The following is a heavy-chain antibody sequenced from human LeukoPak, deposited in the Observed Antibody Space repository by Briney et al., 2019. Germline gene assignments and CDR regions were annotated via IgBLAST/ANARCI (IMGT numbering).Heavy chain of an antibody. CDR3: AKTHGVYDYYYMDV. CDR2: IQHYGSNK. Sequence: GGSLRLSCAASGFTFSSYGMHGVRQAPGKGREGVACIQHYGSNKYYADSVKGRFTISRENSTNTLYLQMNSLRAEDTAVYYCAKTHGVYDYYYMDVWGKGTTVTVSS. J-gene: IGHJ6*03. D-gene: IGHD6-13*01. CDR1: GFTFSSYG. V-gene: IGHV3-30*02.